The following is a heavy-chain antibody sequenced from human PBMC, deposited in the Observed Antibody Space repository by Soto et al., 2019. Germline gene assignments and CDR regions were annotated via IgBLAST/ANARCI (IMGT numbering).Heavy chain of an antibody. Sequence: GESLKISCKASGYSFTNYWIGWVRQMPGKGLEWMGVIYPGDSDTRYCPSFQGQVTISADKSLSTAYLHWNILKASDTAIYYCARGKALCFDSWGQGTLVTVSS. J-gene: IGHJ4*02. CDR1: GYSFTNYW. V-gene: IGHV5-51*01. CDR3: ARGKALCFDS. CDR2: IYPGDSDT.